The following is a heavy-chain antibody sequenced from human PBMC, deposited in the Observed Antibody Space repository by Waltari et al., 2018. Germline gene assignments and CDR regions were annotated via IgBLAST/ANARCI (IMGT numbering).Heavy chain of an antibody. V-gene: IGHV6-1*01. J-gene: IGHJ4*02. Sequence: QVQLQQSVPGLVKPSQTLTLPCALSGDSVSSNRAAWDLIRQSPSRALEWLGRTYDRSKWYSHYAESVNSRMTINAYTYKNEFSLQLTSVSPEDTGLYFCARTTITVFGVVVGALDYWGPGTLVTVSS. D-gene: IGHD3-3*01. CDR1: GDSVSSNRAA. CDR3: ARTTITVFGVVVGALDY. CDR2: TYDRSKWYS.